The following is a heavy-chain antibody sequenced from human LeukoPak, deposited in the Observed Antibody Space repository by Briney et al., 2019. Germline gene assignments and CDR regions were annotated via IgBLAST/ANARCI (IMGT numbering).Heavy chain of an antibody. CDR3: ARMYYYDSSGYPDY. J-gene: IGHJ4*02. D-gene: IGHD3-22*01. Sequence: SGPTLVKPTQTLTLTCTFSGSSLSTSGMCVSWIRQPPGKALEWLARIDWDDDRYYSTSLKTRLTISKDTSKNQVVLTMTNMDPVDTATYYCARMYYYDSSGYPDYWGQGTLVTVSS. CDR1: GSSLSTSGMC. V-gene: IGHV2-70*11. CDR2: IDWDDDR.